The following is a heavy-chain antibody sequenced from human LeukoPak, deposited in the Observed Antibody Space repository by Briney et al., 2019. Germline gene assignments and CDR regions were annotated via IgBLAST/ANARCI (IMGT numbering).Heavy chain of an antibody. D-gene: IGHD3-10*01. Sequence: GGSLRLSCAASGFTFSDYYMSWIRQAPGKGLEWVSYISSSGSTIYYADSVKGRFTISRDNAKNSLYLRMNSLRAEDTAVYYCARGLDYYGSGSYFYYYGMDVWGQGTTVTVSS. CDR3: ARGLDYYGSGSYFYYYGMDV. V-gene: IGHV3-11*01. CDR2: ISSSGSTI. J-gene: IGHJ6*02. CDR1: GFTFSDYY.